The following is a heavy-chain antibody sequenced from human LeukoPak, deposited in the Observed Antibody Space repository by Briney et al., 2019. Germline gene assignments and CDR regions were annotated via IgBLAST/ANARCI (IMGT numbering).Heavy chain of an antibody. Sequence: ASVKVSCKASGYTFTSYAMHWVRQAPGQRLEWMGWINAGNGNTKYSQKFQGRVTITRDTSASTAYMELSSLRSEDTAVYYCARFSPGATGFDPWGQGTLVTVSS. J-gene: IGHJ5*02. V-gene: IGHV1-3*01. CDR2: INAGNGNT. CDR1: GYTFTSYA. CDR3: ARFSPGATGFDP. D-gene: IGHD1-26*01.